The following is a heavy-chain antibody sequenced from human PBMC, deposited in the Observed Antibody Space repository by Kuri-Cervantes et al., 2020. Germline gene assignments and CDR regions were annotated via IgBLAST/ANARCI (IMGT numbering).Heavy chain of an antibody. CDR3: AKQSRPTADCCWPWYFDL. Sequence: GGSLRLSCAASGFTFSSYDMHWVRQATGKGLEWVSAIGTAGDTYYPGSVKGRFTISRENAKNSLYLQMNSLRAEDTALYYCAKQSRPTADCCWPWYFDLWGRGTLVTVSS. CDR2: IGTAGDT. J-gene: IGHJ2*01. V-gene: IGHV3-13*01. CDR1: GFTFSSYD. D-gene: IGHD2-21*02.